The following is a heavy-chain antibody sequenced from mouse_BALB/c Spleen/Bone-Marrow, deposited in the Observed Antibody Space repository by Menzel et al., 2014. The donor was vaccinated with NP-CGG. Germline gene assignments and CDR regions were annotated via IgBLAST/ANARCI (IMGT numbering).Heavy chain of an antibody. J-gene: IGHJ3*01. Sequence: EVKLMESGGGLVQPGGSLKLSCAASGFDFSRYWMSWVRQAPGKGLEWIGEINPDSSTINYTPSPKDKFIISRDNAKNTLYLQMSKVRSEDTALYYCARPLYDGYYVWFAYWGQGTLVTVSA. V-gene: IGHV4-1*02. CDR2: INPDSSTI. D-gene: IGHD2-3*01. CDR3: ARPLYDGYYVWFAY. CDR1: GFDFSRYW.